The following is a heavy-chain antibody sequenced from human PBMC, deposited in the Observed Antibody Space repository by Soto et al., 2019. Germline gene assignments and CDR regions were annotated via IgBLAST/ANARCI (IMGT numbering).Heavy chain of an antibody. V-gene: IGHV4-4*07. D-gene: IGHD3-16*01. Sequence: PSETLSLTCTVSGGSMSDYFWTWIRLPAGKRLEWIGRKSISGSTDYNPSPKGRASMSVDTSKNQFSLRLISVTAADTALYYCARSLGSAAGWSFDVWGQGILVTVSS. CDR1: GGSMSDYF. CDR2: KSISGST. CDR3: ARSLGSAAGWSFDV. J-gene: IGHJ4*02.